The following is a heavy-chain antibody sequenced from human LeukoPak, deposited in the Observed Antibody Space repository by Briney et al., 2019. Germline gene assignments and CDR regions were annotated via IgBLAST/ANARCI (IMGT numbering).Heavy chain of an antibody. CDR2: MSGSGGST. CDR1: GFTFSSYA. Sequence: GGSLRLSCAASGFTFSSYAMSWVRQAPGKGLEWVSAMSGSGGSTNYADSVKGRFTISRDNSKNTLYLQMNSLRAEDTAVYYCARDIASYGSGSYFPLDYWGQGTLVTVSS. V-gene: IGHV3-23*01. D-gene: IGHD3-10*01. J-gene: IGHJ4*02. CDR3: ARDIASYGSGSYFPLDY.